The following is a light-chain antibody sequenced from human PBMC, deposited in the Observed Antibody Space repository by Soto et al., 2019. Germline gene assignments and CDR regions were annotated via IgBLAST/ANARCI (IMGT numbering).Light chain of an antibody. Sequence: EIVLTQSPGTLSLSPGERATLSCRASQSVSSSYLAWYQQNPGQAPRLLIYGASSRATGIPDRFSGSGSGTDFTLSIRRLEPEDFAVYYCQQYGRSPYTFGQGTKLEIK. CDR3: QQYGRSPYT. J-gene: IGKJ2*01. CDR1: QSVSSSY. CDR2: GAS. V-gene: IGKV3-20*01.